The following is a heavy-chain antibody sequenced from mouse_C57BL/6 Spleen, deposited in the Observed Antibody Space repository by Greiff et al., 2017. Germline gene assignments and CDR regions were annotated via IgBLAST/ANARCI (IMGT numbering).Heavy chain of an antibody. CDR3: ARKGSYGYFDV. CDR2: FDPNSGGT. CDR1: GYTFTSYW. Sequence: QVQLQQPGAELVKPGASVKLSCKASGYTFTSYWMHWVKQRPGRGLEWIGRFDPNSGGTKYNEKFKSKATLTVDKPSSTAYMQLSSLTSEDSAVYYCARKGSYGYFDVWGTGTTVTVSS. D-gene: IGHD1-1*01. J-gene: IGHJ1*03. V-gene: IGHV1-72*01.